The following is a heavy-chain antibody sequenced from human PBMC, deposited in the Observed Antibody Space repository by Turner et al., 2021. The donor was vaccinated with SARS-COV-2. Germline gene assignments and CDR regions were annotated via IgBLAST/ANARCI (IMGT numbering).Heavy chain of an antibody. J-gene: IGHJ4*02. CDR3: ANVGSYFFDY. CDR2: IRSSGGTT. V-gene: IGHV3-23*01. CDR1: GFTFSNSA. D-gene: IGHD3-10*01. Sequence: EVHLLESGGGLVPPGGSLRLSCAASGFTFSNSAMSWGRQAAGKGLEWVSTIRSSGGTTYYAASVKGRFTISRDNSKKTLDLQMDSLRAGDTARYYCANVGSYFFDYWGQGTLVTVSS.